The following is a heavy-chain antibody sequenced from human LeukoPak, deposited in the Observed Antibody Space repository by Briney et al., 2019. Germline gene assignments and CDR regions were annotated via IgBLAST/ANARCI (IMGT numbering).Heavy chain of an antibody. J-gene: IGHJ5*02. CDR1: GFTFSSYA. CDR3: AKDQERWFDP. D-gene: IGHD5-24*01. V-gene: IGHV3-23*01. Sequence: PGGSLRLSCAASGFTFSSYAMSWVRQAPGKGLEWVSSISGSGGSTDYADSVKGRFTISRDNSKNTLYLQMNSLRAEDTAVYYCAKDQERWFDPWGQGTLVSASS. CDR2: ISGSGGST.